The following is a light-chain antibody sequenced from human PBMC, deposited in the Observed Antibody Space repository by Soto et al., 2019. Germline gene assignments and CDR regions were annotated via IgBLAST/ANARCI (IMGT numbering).Light chain of an antibody. V-gene: IGLV2-14*01. CDR1: SRDIGNYNY. J-gene: IGLJ1*01. Sequence: QSVLTQPTSVSGSPGQSITISCTGTSRDIGNYNYVSWYQHHPGKAPKLMIYEVTSRPSGVSDRFSGSKSGMTASLAISGLQPEDEADYFCASYRSANTLVVFGTGTKVTVL. CDR3: ASYRSANTLVV. CDR2: EVT.